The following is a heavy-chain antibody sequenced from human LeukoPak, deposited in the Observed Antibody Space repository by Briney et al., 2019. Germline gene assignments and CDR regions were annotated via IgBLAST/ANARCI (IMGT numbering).Heavy chain of an antibody. CDR3: AKVRLLGPLYYFDY. J-gene: IGHJ4*02. Sequence: PGGSLRLSCAASGFTFSSYAMSWVRQAPGKGLEWVSAISGSGGSTYYADSVKGRFTISRDNSKDTLYLQMNSLRAEDTAVYYCAKVRLLGPLYYFDYWGQGTLVTVSS. V-gene: IGHV3-23*01. CDR2: ISGSGGST. CDR1: GFTFSSYA. D-gene: IGHD3-10*01.